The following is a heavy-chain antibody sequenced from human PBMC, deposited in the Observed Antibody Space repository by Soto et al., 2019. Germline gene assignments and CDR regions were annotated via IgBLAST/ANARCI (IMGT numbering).Heavy chain of an antibody. CDR1: GGTFSSYT. CDR3: AREYGSGSYFIS. CDR2: IIPILGIA. J-gene: IGHJ4*02. D-gene: IGHD3-10*01. V-gene: IGHV1-69*04. Sequence: GASVKVSCKASGGTFSSYTISWVRQAPGQGLEWMGRIIPILGIANYAQKFQGRVTITADKSTSTAYMELSSLRSEDTAVYYCAREYGSGSYFISWGQGTLVTVSS.